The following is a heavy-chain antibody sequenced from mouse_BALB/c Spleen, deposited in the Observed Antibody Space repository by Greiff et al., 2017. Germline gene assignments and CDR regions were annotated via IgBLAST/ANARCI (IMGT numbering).Heavy chain of an antibody. J-gene: IGHJ4*01. V-gene: IGHV14-1*02. CDR2: FDPENGNT. Sequence: DVKLQESGAELVRPGALVKLSCKASGFNIKDYYMHWVKQRPEQGLEWIGWFDPENGNTIYEPKFQGKASITADTSSNTAYLQLSSLTSEDTAVYYGARDCVSSYPDAVDYWGQGTTVTVSS. CDR3: ARDCVSSYPDAVDY. CDR1: GFNIKDYY. D-gene: IGHD1-1*01.